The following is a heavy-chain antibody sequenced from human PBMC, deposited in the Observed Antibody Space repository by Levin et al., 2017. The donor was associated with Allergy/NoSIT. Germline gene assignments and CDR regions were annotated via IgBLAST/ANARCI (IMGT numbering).Heavy chain of an antibody. CDR3: ARQASTSLAYYYYYMDV. J-gene: IGHJ6*03. Sequence: GASVKVSCKASGYTFTSYGISWVRQAPGQGLEWMGWISAYNGNTNYAQKLQGRVTMPTDTSTSTAYMELRSLRSDDTAVYYCARQASTSLAYYYYYMDVWGKGTTVTVSS. CDR1: GYTFTSYG. CDR2: ISAYNGNT. D-gene: IGHD2-2*01. V-gene: IGHV1-18*01.